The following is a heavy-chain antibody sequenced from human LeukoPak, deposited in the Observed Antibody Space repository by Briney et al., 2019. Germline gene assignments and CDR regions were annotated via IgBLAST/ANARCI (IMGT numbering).Heavy chain of an antibody. V-gene: IGHV4-4*02. D-gene: IGHD2-2*01. CDR3: ARKRREQLLPPYTRSVTYFDY. CDR1: GGSISSRNW. CDR2: INYSGNT. Sequence: SETLSLTCAVSGGSISSRNWWSWVRQPPGKGLEWIGEINYSGNTNYNPSLKSRVTISVDTSKNQFSLKLSSVTAADTAVYYCARKRREQLLPPYTRSVTYFDYWGQGTLVTVSS. J-gene: IGHJ4*02.